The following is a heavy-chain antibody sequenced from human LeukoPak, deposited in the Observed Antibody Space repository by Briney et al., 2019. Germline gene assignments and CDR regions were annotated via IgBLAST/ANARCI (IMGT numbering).Heavy chain of an antibody. CDR2: INTDGSST. D-gene: IGHD3-22*01. J-gene: IGHJ5*02. CDR3: ARPHYDSSGYQLNWFDP. CDR1: EFTFSTYG. V-gene: IGHV3-74*01. Sequence: GGSVRVSYAASEFTFSTYGMHWVRQAPGKGLVWVARINTDGSSTSYADSVKGRFTISRDNAKNTLYLQMNSLRAEDTAVYYCARPHYDSSGYQLNWFDPWGQGTLVTVSS.